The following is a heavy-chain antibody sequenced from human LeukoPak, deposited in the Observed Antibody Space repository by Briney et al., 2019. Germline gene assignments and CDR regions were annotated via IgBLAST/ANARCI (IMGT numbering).Heavy chain of an antibody. CDR2: ISGSGDRT. CDR3: AKDWAPGYSYGYVDY. J-gene: IGHJ4*02. V-gene: IGHV3-23*01. Sequence: GGSLRLSCAVSGITFSSYTMSWVRQAPGKGLQWVSAISGSGDRTYYADSVKGRFTISRDNSKNTLNLLMNSLRAEDTAVYYCAKDWAPGYSYGYVDYWGQGTLVTVSS. D-gene: IGHD5-18*01. CDR1: GITFSSYT.